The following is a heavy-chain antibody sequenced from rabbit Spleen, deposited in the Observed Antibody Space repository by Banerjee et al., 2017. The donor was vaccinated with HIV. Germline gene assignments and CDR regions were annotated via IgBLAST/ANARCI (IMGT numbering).Heavy chain of an antibody. CDR2: VYAGSSDNT. D-gene: IGHD4-1*01. CDR1: GFSFSSSHW. J-gene: IGHJ4*01. V-gene: IGHV1S40*01. CDR3: AREASSGWGVVSFYFNL. Sequence: QSLEESGGDLVKPGASLTLTCTASGFSFSSSHWIWWVRQAPGKGLEWIASVYAGSSDNTWYASWARGRFTISKTSSTTVTLQMTSLTAADTATYFCAREASSGWGVVSFYFNLWGPGTLVTVS.